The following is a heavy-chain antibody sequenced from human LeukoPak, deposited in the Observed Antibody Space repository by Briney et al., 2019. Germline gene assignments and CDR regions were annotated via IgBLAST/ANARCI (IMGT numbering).Heavy chain of an antibody. Sequence: GGSLRLSCAASGFTVSSNYMSWVRQAPGKGLEWVSVIYSGGSTYYADSVKGRFTISRHNSKNTLYLQMNSLRAEDAAVYYCARDSKTTTDYWGQGTLVTVSS. CDR2: IYSGGST. V-gene: IGHV3-53*04. J-gene: IGHJ4*02. CDR1: GFTVSSNY. CDR3: ARDSKTTTDY. D-gene: IGHD1-26*01.